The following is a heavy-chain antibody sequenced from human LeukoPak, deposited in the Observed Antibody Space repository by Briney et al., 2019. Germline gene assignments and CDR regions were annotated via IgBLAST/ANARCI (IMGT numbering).Heavy chain of an antibody. CDR1: GGSISSGGYS. CDR3: ARGPWSSIGAFDI. V-gene: IGHV4-30-2*01. J-gene: IGHJ3*02. CDR2: IYHSGST. Sequence: PSETLSLTCTVSGGSISSGGYSWSWIRQPPGKGLEWIGYIYHSGSTYYNPSLKSRVTISVDRSKNQFSLKLSSVTAADTAVYYCARGPWSSIGAFDIWGQGTMVTVSS. D-gene: IGHD2-15*01.